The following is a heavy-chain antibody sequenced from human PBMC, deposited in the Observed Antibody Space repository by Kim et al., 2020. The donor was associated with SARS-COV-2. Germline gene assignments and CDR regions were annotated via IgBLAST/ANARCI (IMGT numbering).Heavy chain of an antibody. CDR2: INHSGST. CDR1: GGSFSGYY. V-gene: IGHV4-34*01. J-gene: IGHJ4*02. Sequence: SETLSLTCAVYGGSFSGYYWSWIRQPPGKGLEWIGEINHSGSTNYNPSLKSRVTISVDTSKNQFSLKLSSVTAADTAVYYCARGSRDKGARGVLVVPAAKPFDYWGQGTLVTVSS. D-gene: IGHD2-2*01. CDR3: ARGSRDKGARGVLVVPAAKPFDY.